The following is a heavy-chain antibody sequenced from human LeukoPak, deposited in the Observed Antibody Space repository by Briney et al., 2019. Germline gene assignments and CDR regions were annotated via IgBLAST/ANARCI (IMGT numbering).Heavy chain of an antibody. Sequence: PGGSLRLSCAASGFTFSSYEMNWVRQAPGKGLEWVSYISSSGSTIYYADSVKGRFTISRDNAKNSLYLQMNSLRAEDTAVYYCARQLDYGDNWGFDYWGQGTLVTVSS. J-gene: IGHJ4*02. V-gene: IGHV3-48*03. CDR1: GFTFSSYE. D-gene: IGHD4-17*01. CDR3: ARQLDYGDNWGFDY. CDR2: ISSSGSTI.